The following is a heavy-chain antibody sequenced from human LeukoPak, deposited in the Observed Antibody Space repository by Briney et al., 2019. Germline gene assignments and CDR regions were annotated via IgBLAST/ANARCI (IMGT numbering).Heavy chain of an antibody. D-gene: IGHD2-2*02. CDR3: ARGPGRYTSAQYEGDYIDY. J-gene: IGHJ4*02. Sequence: PSETLSLTCTVSGGSISSYYWSWIRQPAGKGLEWIGRLYSSGSTNYNPSLKSRVTMSVDTSKNQFSLNLNSVTAADTALYYCARGPGRYTSAQYEGDYIDYWGQGILVTVSS. CDR2: LYSSGST. CDR1: GGSISSYY. V-gene: IGHV4-4*07.